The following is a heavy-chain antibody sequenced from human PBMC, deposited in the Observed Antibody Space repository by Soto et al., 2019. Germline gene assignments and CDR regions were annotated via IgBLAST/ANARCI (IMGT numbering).Heavy chain of an antibody. V-gene: IGHV1-69*01. CDR3: AGVAQAYGPGGGGPYGMGV. D-gene: IGHD3-10*01. CDR1: GGTFSSYA. J-gene: IGHJ6*02. Sequence: QVQLVQSGAEVKKPGSSVKVSCKASGGTFSSYAISWVRQAPGQGLEWMGGIIPIFGTANYAQKFQGRVTITADESTSTAYRDPSSLRAEDPAVYSRAGVAQAYGPGGGGPYGMGVWGQGTTVTVSS. CDR2: IIPIFGTA.